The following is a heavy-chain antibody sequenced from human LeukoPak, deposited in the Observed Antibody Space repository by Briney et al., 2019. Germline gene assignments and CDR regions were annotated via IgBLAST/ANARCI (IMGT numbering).Heavy chain of an antibody. J-gene: IGHJ3*02. CDR3: AKETIYCSGGSCYHDAFDI. Sequence: GGSLRLSCAASGFTFDDYAMHWVRQAPGKGLEWVSGISWNSRSIDYADSVKGRFTISRDNAKNSLYLQMDSLRAEDMALYYCAKETIYCSGGSCYHDAFDIWGQGTMVTVSS. D-gene: IGHD2-15*01. CDR2: ISWNSRSI. CDR1: GFTFDDYA. V-gene: IGHV3-9*03.